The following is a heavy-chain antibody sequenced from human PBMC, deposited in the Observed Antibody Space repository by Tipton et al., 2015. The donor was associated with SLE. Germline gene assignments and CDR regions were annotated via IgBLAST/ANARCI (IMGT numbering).Heavy chain of an antibody. CDR1: GGSMTSYY. Sequence: TLSLTCTVSGGSMTSYYWTWIRQPPGKGLEWSGYIHYTGSANYNPSLKSRVTISVDTSKNQFSLRVRSVTAADTAVYYCARGELERLGTWFDPWGQGTLVTVSS. CDR3: ARGELERLGTWFDP. J-gene: IGHJ5*02. D-gene: IGHD1-1*01. V-gene: IGHV4-59*01. CDR2: IHYTGSA.